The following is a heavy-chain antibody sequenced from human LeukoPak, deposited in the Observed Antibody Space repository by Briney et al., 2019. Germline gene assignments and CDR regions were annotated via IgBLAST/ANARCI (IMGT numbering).Heavy chain of an antibody. J-gene: IGHJ5*02. CDR2: ISYDGSNK. D-gene: IGHD2-15*01. CDR1: GFTLSSYG. CDR3: ARDRSNCFDP. V-gene: IGHV3-30*03. Sequence: GGSLRLSCAVSGFTLSSYGMHWVRQAPGTGLEWVAVISYDGSNKYYADSVKGRFTISRDTSKNTLYLRMNSLRADDTAVYYCARDRSNCFDPWGQGTLVTVSS.